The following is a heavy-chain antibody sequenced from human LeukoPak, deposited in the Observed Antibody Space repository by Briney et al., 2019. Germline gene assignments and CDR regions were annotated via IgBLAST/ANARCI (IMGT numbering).Heavy chain of an antibody. Sequence: GGSLRLSCVGSGYIFTNYGMGWVRQAPGKGLEWVSVIYSGGSTYYADSVKGRFTISRDNSKNTLYLQMNSLRAEDTAVYYCARVVDTAYYYFDYWGQGTLVTVSS. D-gene: IGHD5-18*01. CDR1: GYIFTNYG. V-gene: IGHV3-53*01. J-gene: IGHJ4*02. CDR2: IYSGGST. CDR3: ARVVDTAYYYFDY.